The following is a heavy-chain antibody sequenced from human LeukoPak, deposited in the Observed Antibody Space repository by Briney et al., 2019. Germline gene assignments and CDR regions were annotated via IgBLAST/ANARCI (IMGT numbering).Heavy chain of an antibody. D-gene: IGHD2-2*01. CDR1: GGTFSSYA. V-gene: IGHV1-69*04. J-gene: IGHJ6*02. CDR3: ARAIQYCSSTSCYGAYYYYGMDV. Sequence: ASVKVSCKASGGTFSSYAISWVRQAPGQGLEWMGRIIPILGIANYAQKFQGRVTITADKSTSTAYMELSSLRSEDTAVYYCARAIQYCSSTSCYGAYYYYGMDVWGQGTTVTVSS. CDR2: IIPILGIA.